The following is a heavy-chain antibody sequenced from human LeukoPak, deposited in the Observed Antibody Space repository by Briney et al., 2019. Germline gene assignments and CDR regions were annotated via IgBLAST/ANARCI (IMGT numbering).Heavy chain of an antibody. CDR2: IGANSAI. D-gene: IGHD3-10*01. Sequence: GGSLRLSCAASGFTFSSHSIYWVRQAPGKGLEWVSYIGANSAIYYADSVKGRFTISRDNAKNSLSLQMNSLRDDDTAVYYCAREGYYGAFDIWGQGTMVTVSS. CDR3: AREGYYGAFDI. V-gene: IGHV3-48*02. CDR1: GFTFSSHS. J-gene: IGHJ3*02.